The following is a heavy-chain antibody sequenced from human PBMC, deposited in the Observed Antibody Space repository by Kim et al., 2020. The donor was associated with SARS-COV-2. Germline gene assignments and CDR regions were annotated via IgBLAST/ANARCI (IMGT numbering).Heavy chain of an antibody. CDR2: INPNSGGT. J-gene: IGHJ2*01. CDR1: GYTFTGYY. D-gene: IGHD2-21*01. Sequence: ASVKVSCKASGYTFTGYYMHWVRQAPGQGLEWMGRINPNSGGTNYAQKFQGRVTMTRDTSISTAYMELSRLRSDDTAVYYCARGVGMATGKGIVNWYFYLWGRGTLVTVSS. CDR3: ARGVGMATGKGIVNWYFYL. V-gene: IGHV1-2*06.